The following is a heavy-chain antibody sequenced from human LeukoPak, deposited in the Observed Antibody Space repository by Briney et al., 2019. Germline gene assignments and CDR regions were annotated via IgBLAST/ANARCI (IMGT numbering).Heavy chain of an antibody. CDR1: GFTFSNYA. J-gene: IGHJ4*02. CDR3: AREPQGSYNQFDY. D-gene: IGHD5-24*01. Sequence: GGSLRLSCSASGFTFSNYAMTWVRQAPGKGLEWVAVISYDGSNKYYADSVKGRFTISRDNSKNTLYLQMNSLRAEDTAVYYCAREPQGSYNQFDYWGQGTLVTVSS. V-gene: IGHV3-30-3*01. CDR2: ISYDGSNK.